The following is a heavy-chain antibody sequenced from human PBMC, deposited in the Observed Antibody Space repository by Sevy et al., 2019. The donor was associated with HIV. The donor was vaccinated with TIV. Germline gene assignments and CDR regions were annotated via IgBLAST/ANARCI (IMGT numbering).Heavy chain of an antibody. CDR3: ARDNRSDAFDI. CDR1: GFTFSDYY. CDR2: ISSSGSTI. V-gene: IGHV3-11*01. Sequence: GGSLRLSCAASGFTFSDYYMSWIRQAPGKGLEWVSYISSSGSTIYYADSVKGRFTISRDNAKNSLFLQMNSLRAEDTAAYYCARDNRSDAFDIWGQGTMVTVSS. J-gene: IGHJ3*02.